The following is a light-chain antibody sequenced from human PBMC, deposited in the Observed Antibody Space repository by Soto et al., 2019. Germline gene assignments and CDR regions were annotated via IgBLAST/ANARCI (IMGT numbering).Light chain of an antibody. J-gene: IGKJ4*01. V-gene: IGKV1-9*01. CDR1: QDISTY. Sequence: DIQLTQSPSFLSASVGDRVTLTCRASQDISTYLAWYQQKPGKAPNLLIYVASTLQDGVPSRFSGTGSGTEFTLTITNLQPADFATYYCQRLDSYPLTFGGGTEVEIK. CDR2: VAS. CDR3: QRLDSYPLT.